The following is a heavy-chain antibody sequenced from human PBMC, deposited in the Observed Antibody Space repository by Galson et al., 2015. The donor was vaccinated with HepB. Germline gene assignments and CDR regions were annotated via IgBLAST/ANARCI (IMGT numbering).Heavy chain of an antibody. CDR2: VRRKDNGYST. CDR1: GFSFSDHY. J-gene: IGHJ4*02. V-gene: IGHV3-72*01. D-gene: IGHD6-19*01. Sequence: SLRLSCAASGFSFSDHYMDWVRQAPGKGLEWVDRVRRKDNGYSTEYAASVKGRFIVSRDDSTKSIYLQMNGLKTEDTALYYCARVGPPSYSSSDYWGQGTLVTVSS. CDR3: ARVGPPSYSSSDY.